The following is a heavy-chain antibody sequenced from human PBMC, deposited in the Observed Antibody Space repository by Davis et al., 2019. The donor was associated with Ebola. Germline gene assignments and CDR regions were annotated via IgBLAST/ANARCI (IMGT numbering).Heavy chain of an antibody. CDR1: GFTVSSNY. J-gene: IGHJ4*02. CDR3: ARARGYCSSTSCYRFDY. Sequence: GESLKISCAASGFTVSSNYMSWVRQAPGKGLEWVSVIYSGGSTYYADSVKGRFTISRDNSKNTLYLQMNSLRAEDTAVYYCARARGYCSSTSCYRFDYWGQGTLVTVSS. D-gene: IGHD2-2*01. V-gene: IGHV3-53*01. CDR2: IYSGGST.